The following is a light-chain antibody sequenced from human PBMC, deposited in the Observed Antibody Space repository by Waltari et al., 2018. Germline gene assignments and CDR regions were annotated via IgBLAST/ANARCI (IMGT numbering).Light chain of an antibody. V-gene: IGLV3-21*01. CDR2: YDS. CDR3: QVWDANNEPGV. CDR1: NIGSKS. J-gene: IGLJ1*01. Sequence: SYVLTQPPSVSVAPGETARITCGGNNIGSKSVHWYRQKPGQAPKLVISYDSDRPPGIPGRFAGSNSGDTATLTISRVEAGDEADYYCQVWDANNEPGVFGTGTEVTVL.